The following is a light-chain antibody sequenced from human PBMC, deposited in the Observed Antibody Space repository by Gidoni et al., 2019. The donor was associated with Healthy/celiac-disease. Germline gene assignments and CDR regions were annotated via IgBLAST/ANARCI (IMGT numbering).Light chain of an antibody. V-gene: IGKV3-15*01. J-gene: IGKJ4*01. Sequence: EIVMTQSPATLSVSPRERATLSCRASQSVSSNLAWYQQKPGQAPRLLIYGASTRATGIPARFSGRGSGTELTLTISSLQSEDFAVYYCQQYNNWPPLTFGGGTKVEIK. CDR3: QQYNNWPPLT. CDR1: QSVSSN. CDR2: GAS.